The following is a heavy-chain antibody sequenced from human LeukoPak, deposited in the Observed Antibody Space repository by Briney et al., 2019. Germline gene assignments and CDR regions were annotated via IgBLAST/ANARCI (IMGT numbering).Heavy chain of an antibody. CDR1: GFTFNTYS. CDR2: ISSTSSPI. J-gene: IGHJ4*02. Sequence: GGSLRLSCAASGFTFNTYSMNWVRQAPGKGLEWVSYISSTSSPIYYADSVTGRFTISRDNARNSLHLQMNSLRDEDTAVYYCARDGSNSGPDFDYWGQGILDTVSS. V-gene: IGHV3-48*02. CDR3: ARDGSNSGPDFDY. D-gene: IGHD2/OR15-2a*01.